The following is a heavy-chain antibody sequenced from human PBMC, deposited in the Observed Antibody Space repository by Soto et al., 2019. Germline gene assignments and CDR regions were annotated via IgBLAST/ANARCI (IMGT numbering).Heavy chain of an antibody. V-gene: IGHV5-51*01. CDR3: ARPAYSYAYLSYTDY. J-gene: IGHJ4*02. D-gene: IGHD3-16*01. Sequence: GDSLKISCNCSGYNFPNHWIGWVLQMPVKGLEWMAIIYPGDSETRYSPSFQGQVTISVDKSISTAYLQWSSLRASDSAMYYCARPAYSYAYLSYTDYWGLGTLVTVSS. CDR2: IYPGDSET. CDR1: GYNFPNHW.